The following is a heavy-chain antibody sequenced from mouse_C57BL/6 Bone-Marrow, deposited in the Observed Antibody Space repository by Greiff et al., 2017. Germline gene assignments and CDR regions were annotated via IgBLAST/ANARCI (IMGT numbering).Heavy chain of an antibody. CDR2: INPYNGGT. CDR3: ASCPIYYGSSYSFDY. CDR1: GYTFTDYY. D-gene: IGHD1-1*01. V-gene: IGHV1-19*01. Sequence: EVQLQQSGPVLVKPGASVKMSCKASGYTFTDYYINWEKQSHGKSLEWIGVINPYNGGTSYNQKFKGKATLTVDKSSSTAYMGLNSLTSEDSAVYYCASCPIYYGSSYSFDYWGQGTTVTASS. J-gene: IGHJ2*01.